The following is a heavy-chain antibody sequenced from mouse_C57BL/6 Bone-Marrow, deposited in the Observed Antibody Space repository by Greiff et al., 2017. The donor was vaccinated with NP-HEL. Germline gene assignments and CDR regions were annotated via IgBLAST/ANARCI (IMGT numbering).Heavy chain of an antibody. CDR1: GFTFSSYA. Sequence: EVQLQESGGGLVKPGGSLKLSCAASGFTFSSYAMSWVRQTPEKRLEWVATISDGGSYTYYPDNVKGRFTISRVNAKNTLYLQMSHLKSEDTAMYYCASEGYYYGSSWYFDVWGTGTTVTVSS. D-gene: IGHD1-1*01. CDR3: ASEGYYYGSSWYFDV. CDR2: ISDGGSYT. J-gene: IGHJ1*03. V-gene: IGHV5-4*01.